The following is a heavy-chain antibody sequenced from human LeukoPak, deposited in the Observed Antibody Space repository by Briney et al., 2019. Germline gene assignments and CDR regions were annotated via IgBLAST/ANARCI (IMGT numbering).Heavy chain of an antibody. Sequence: PSETLSLTCTVSGGSISSYYWSWIRQPAGKGLEWIGRIYASGSTNYNPSLKSRVTMSVDTSKNQFSLKLSSVTAADTAVYYCASSLSYYYYGMDVWGQGTTVTVSS. CDR3: ASSLSYYYYGMDV. J-gene: IGHJ6*02. CDR2: IYASGST. CDR1: GGSISSYY. V-gene: IGHV4-4*07.